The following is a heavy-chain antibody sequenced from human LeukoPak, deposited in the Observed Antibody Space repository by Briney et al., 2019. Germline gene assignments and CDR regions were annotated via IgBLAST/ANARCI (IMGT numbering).Heavy chain of an antibody. CDR1: GFTFSYYG. CDR2: ISYDGSNK. CDR3: AKQCGGSDWFDAFDI. J-gene: IGHJ3*02. Sequence: GRSLRLSCAASGFTFSYYGLHWVRQGPGKGLEWVAVISYDGSNKYYADSVKGRFTISRDNSKNTLYLQMNSLRAEDTAVYYCAKQCGGSDWFDAFDIWGQGTMVTVSS. D-gene: IGHD6-19*01. V-gene: IGHV3-30*18.